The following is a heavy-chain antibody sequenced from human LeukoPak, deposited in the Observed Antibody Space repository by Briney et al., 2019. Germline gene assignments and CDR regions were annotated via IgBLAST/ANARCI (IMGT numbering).Heavy chain of an antibody. CDR3: AKDVGRETDTAMDTYDAFDI. J-gene: IGHJ3*02. V-gene: IGHV3-74*01. Sequence: GGSLRLSCVASGFSFSNYWMHWVRQPPGKGLVWVSRISSDGGNIQYADSVKGRFIISRDNAKNTLYLQMNSLRAEDTAVYYCAKDVGRETDTAMDTYDAFDIWGQGTMVTVSS. CDR2: ISSDGGNI. D-gene: IGHD5-18*01. CDR1: GFSFSNYW.